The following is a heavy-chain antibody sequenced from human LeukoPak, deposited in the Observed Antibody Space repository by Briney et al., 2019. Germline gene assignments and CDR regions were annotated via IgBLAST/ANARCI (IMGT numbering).Heavy chain of an antibody. Sequence: GGSLRLSCAASGFTFSSYWMSWVRQAPGKGPEWVANIKEDGSQKYYVDSVKGRFTIPRDNAKNSLYLRMNSLRAEDTAVYYCARARGYFDYWGQGTLVTVSS. V-gene: IGHV3-7*01. CDR2: IKEDGSQK. CDR1: GFTFSSYW. D-gene: IGHD6-6*01. CDR3: ARARGYFDY. J-gene: IGHJ4*02.